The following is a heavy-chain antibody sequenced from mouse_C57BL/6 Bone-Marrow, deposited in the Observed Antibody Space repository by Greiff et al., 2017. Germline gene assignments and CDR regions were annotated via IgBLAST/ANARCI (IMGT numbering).Heavy chain of an antibody. J-gene: IGHJ3*01. CDR1: GYAFRSSC. CDR3: ARGGYDAWFAY. D-gene: IGHD2-2*01. Sequence: VQLPESGPELVKPGASVKISCKASGYAFRSSCMNWVKQRPGKGLEWIGRIYPGDGDTNYNGKFKGKATLSADKSSSTAYMQLGSLTSEDSAVYFCARGGYDAWFAYWGQGTLVTVSA. CDR2: IYPGDGDT. V-gene: IGHV1-82*01.